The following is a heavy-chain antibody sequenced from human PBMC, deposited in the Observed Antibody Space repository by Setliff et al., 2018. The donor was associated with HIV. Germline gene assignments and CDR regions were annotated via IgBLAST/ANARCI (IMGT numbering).Heavy chain of an antibody. CDR2: MNPINGDT. D-gene: IGHD7-27*01. CDR1: GYLFTSHD. J-gene: IGHJ4*02. CDR3: ARGSGDVGDY. Sequence: ASVKVSCKTSGYLFTSHDINWVRQATGQGLEWLGWMNPINGDTGYAQEFQDRVTLTRDTSIDTSYMELSSLRSEDTAVYYCARGSGDVGDYWGQGSLVTVSS. V-gene: IGHV1-8*01.